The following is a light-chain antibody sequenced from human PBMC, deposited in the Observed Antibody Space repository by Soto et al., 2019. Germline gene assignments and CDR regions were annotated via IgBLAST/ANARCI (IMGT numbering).Light chain of an antibody. J-gene: IGKJ3*01. CDR2: DAS. CDR1: QSVSSTY. CDR3: QQYGRSPGLFT. Sequence: EIVLTQSPGTLSLSPGERATLSCGASQSVSSTYLAWYQQKPGQAPRLLIYDASNRATGIPDRSSGSGSGTDFTLTISRLEPEDFAVYYCQQYGRSPGLFTFGPGTKVDIK. V-gene: IGKV3-20*01.